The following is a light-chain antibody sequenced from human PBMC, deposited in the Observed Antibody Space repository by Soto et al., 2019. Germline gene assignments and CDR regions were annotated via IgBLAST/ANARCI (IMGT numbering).Light chain of an antibody. CDR2: DAS. Sequence: EIQMTQSPSTLSASVGDRSTVTCRASQSFSSWLAWYQQKPGKAPKLLIYDASTLESGVPSRFSGSGSGTEFSLTITNLQPDDFATYYCQQFRTVGQGTKVEIK. V-gene: IGKV1-5*01. CDR1: QSFSSW. J-gene: IGKJ1*01. CDR3: QQFRT.